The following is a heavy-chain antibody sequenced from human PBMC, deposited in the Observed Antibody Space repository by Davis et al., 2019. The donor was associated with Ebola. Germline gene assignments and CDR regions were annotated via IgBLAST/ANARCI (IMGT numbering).Heavy chain of an antibody. Sequence: GSLRLSCAVYGGSFSGYYWSWIRQPPGKGLEWIGEINHSGSTNYNPSLKSRVTISVDTSKNQFSLKLSSVTAADTAVYYCARARRYCSGGSCYYYYGMDVWGQGTTVTVSS. CDR3: ARARRYCSGGSCYYYYGMDV. CDR1: GGSFSGYY. V-gene: IGHV4-34*01. D-gene: IGHD2-15*01. CDR2: INHSGST. J-gene: IGHJ6*02.